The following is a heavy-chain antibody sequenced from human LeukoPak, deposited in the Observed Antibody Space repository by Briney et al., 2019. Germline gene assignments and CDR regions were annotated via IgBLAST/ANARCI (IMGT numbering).Heavy chain of an antibody. D-gene: IGHD2-15*01. Sequence: PSETLSLTCTVSGGSISSYYWTWIRQPPGKGLEWLGYIYYSGSTNYNPSLKSRVTISVDTSKNQFSLKLSSVTAADTAVYYCAREYCSGGSCYEDYWGQGTLVTVSS. CDR1: GGSISSYY. CDR3: AREYCSGGSCYEDY. J-gene: IGHJ4*02. CDR2: IYYSGST. V-gene: IGHV4-59*01.